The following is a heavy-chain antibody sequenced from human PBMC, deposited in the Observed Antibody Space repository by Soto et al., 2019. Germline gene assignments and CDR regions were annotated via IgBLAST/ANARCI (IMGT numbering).Heavy chain of an antibody. J-gene: IGHJ4*02. Sequence: SVKVSCKASGGTFSSYAISWVRQAPGHGLEWMGGIIPIFGTANYAQKYQGRVTITADKSTSTAYMELSSLRSEDTAVYYCARSRRPVGGYCSGGSCYSVGYWGQGTLVTVSS. CDR1: GGTFSSYA. CDR2: IIPIFGTA. V-gene: IGHV1-69*06. CDR3: ARSRRPVGGYCSGGSCYSVGY. D-gene: IGHD2-15*01.